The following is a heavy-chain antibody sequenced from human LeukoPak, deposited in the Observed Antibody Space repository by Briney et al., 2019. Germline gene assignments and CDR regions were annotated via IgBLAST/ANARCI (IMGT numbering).Heavy chain of an antibody. Sequence: GGSLRLSCAASGFTFRSYGMHWVRQGPGKGLEWVSVISYGGSNKYYADSVKGRISISRYNSKNTLYLQMNSLKTDDTAVYYCAKGARGDTVTSIVGLDWFDPWGQGTLVTVSS. CDR2: ISYGGSNK. CDR3: AKGARGDTVTSIVGLDWFDP. V-gene: IGHV3-30*18. D-gene: IGHD4-17*01. J-gene: IGHJ5*02. CDR1: GFTFRSYG.